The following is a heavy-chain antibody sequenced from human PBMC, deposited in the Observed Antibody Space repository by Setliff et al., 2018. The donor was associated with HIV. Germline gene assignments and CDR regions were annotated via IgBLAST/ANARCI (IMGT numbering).Heavy chain of an antibody. CDR2: VYHSGST. D-gene: IGHD1-26*01. Sequence: SETLSLTCTVAGGSISSDYWSWIRQPPGKGLEWIGYVYHSGSTNYNPSLKSRVTISVDTSKNQFSMKLRSVTAADTAVYYCARLRSELGVFDYWVQGTLVTVSS. V-gene: IGHV4-59*08. J-gene: IGHJ4*02. CDR1: GGSISSDY. CDR3: ARLRSELGVFDY.